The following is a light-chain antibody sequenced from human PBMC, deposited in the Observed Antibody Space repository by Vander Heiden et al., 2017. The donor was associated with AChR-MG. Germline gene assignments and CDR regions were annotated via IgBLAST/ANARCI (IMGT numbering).Light chain of an antibody. Sequence: DIVLTQSPGTLSLSPGERATLSCWASQSVNNNYLAWYQQKPGQTPGLLIYGASSRATGIPDRFSGSGSGAAFTLTISRLEPEDFAVCYCQQDCSSPLTFGGGTKVEIK. CDR3: QQDCSSPLT. CDR1: QSVNNNY. V-gene: IGKV3-20*01. J-gene: IGKJ4*01. CDR2: GAS.